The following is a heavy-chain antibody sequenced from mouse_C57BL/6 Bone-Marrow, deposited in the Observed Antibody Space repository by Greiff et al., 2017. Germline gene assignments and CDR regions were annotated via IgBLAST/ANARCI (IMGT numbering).Heavy chain of an antibody. J-gene: IGHJ2*01. CDR2: IDPSDSYT. CDR3: ARELPYYYGSSYGY. D-gene: IGHD1-1*01. V-gene: IGHV1-50*01. CDR1: GYTFTSYW. Sequence: QVQLQQPGAELVKPGASAKLSCKASGYTFTSYWMQWVKQRPGQGLEWIGEIDPSDSYTNYNQKFKGTATLTVDTSSSTAYMQLSSLTSEDSAVYYCARELPYYYGSSYGYWGQGTTLTVSS.